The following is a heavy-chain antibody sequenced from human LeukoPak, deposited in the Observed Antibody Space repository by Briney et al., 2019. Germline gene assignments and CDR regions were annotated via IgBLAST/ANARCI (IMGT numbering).Heavy chain of an antibody. CDR3: AKDREGGL. CDR2: ISNSGGST. J-gene: IGHJ4*02. CDR1: GFTFSSYA. V-gene: IGHV3-23*01. D-gene: IGHD3-16*01. Sequence: GGSLRLSCAASGFTFSSYAMSWVRQAPGKGLEWVSVISNSGGSTNYADSVKGRFTISRDNSKNTLYLQMNSLRAEDTAMYYCAKDREGGLWGQGTLVTVSS.